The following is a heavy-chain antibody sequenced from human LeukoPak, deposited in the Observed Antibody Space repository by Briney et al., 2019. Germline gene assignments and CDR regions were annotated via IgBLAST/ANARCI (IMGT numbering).Heavy chain of an antibody. J-gene: IGHJ4*02. CDR2: ISSSSSYI. CDR1: GFTLNNAW. D-gene: IGHD3-3*01. Sequence: GGSLRLSCAASGFTLNNAWMSWVRQAPGKGLEWVSSISSSSSYIYYADSVKGRFTISRDNAKNSLYLQMNSLRAEDTAVYYCARYVDDFRLIDYWGQGTLVTVSS. CDR3: ARYVDDFRLIDY. V-gene: IGHV3-21*01.